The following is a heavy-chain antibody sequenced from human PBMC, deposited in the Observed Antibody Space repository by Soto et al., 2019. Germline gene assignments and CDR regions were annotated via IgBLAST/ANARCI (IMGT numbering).Heavy chain of an antibody. CDR1: GGTFSSYA. D-gene: IGHD3-16*02. J-gene: IGHJ5*02. CDR2: IIPIFGTA. CDR3: ARYGFYYVWGRYRYTGWFDP. Sequence: QVQLVQSGAEVKKPGSSVKVSCKASGGTFSSYAISWVRQAPGQGLEWMGGIIPIFGTANYAQKFQGRVTITADKSTGTAYLEVSSLRSEDPAGYYCARYGFYYVWGRYRYTGWFDPWGQGTLVTVSS. V-gene: IGHV1-69*06.